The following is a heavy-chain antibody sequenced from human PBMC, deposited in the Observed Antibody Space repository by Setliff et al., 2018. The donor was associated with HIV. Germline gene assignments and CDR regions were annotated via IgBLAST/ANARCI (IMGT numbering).Heavy chain of an antibody. CDR3: TSAFDY. J-gene: IGHJ4*02. V-gene: IGHV3-15*05. D-gene: IGHD1-7*01. CDR2: IKSQTGGGTT. CDR1: GFTFTNAW. Sequence: PGGSLRLSCVASGFTFTNAWMSWVRQAPGEGLEWIGRIKSQTGGGTTEYAAPLKGRFTISRDDSKNSLRGEDTAVYYCAGVPTGTTSAFDYWGQGTLVTVSS.